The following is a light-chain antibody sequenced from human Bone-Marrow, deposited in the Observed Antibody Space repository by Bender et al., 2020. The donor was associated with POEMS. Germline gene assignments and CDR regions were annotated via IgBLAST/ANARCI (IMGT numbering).Light chain of an antibody. CDR3: QSYDNSLGGWV. Sequence: QSVLTQPPSASGTPGQRVTISCTGSSSNTGSGYDINWYQHLPGTAPKLLIYGYTNRPSGDPDRFSGSKSGTSASLAITGLQAEDESDYYSQSYDNSLGGWVFGGGTQLTVL. J-gene: IGLJ3*02. CDR2: GYT. V-gene: IGLV1-40*01. CDR1: SSNTGSGYD.